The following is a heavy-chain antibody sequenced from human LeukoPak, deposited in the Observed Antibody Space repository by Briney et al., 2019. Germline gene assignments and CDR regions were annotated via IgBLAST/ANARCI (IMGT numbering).Heavy chain of an antibody. D-gene: IGHD6-13*01. V-gene: IGHV3-64*01. Sequence: GGSLRLSCAASGFTFSSYAMHWVRQAQGKGLEYVSAISSNGGSTYYANSVKGRFTISRDNSKNTLYLQMGSLRAEDMAVYYCARDQSSSWSRRYFQHWGQGTLVTVSS. CDR2: ISSNGGST. CDR3: ARDQSSSWSRRYFQH. J-gene: IGHJ1*01. CDR1: GFTFSSYA.